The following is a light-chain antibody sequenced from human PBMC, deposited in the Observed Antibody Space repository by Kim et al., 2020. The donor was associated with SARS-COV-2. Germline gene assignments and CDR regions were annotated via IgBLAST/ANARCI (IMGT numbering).Light chain of an antibody. Sequence: ASTGDRVTITCRASQGVSSYLAWYQQKPGKAPKLLIYAASTLQSGVPSRFSGSGSGTDFTLTISCLQSEDFATDYCQHYYSYPWAFGQGTKVDIK. CDR3: QHYYSYPWA. J-gene: IGKJ1*01. CDR2: AAS. CDR1: QGVSSY. V-gene: IGKV1-8*01.